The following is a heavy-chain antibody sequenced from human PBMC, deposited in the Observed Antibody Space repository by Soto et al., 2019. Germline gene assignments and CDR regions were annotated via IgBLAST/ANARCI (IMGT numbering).Heavy chain of an antibody. V-gene: IGHV3-33*01. D-gene: IGHD1-26*01. CDR2: IWYVGTYK. CDR3: ARVLSATRRLRDLLSI. Sequence: GGSLRLSCAASGFTFSSYGIHWVRQAPGKGLEWVAAIWYVGTYKYYTDSVKGRFTISRDNSMNTVYLQMNSLRAEDTAVYYCARVLSATRRLRDLLSISGQGSLVP. CDR1: GFTFSSYG. J-gene: IGHJ3*02.